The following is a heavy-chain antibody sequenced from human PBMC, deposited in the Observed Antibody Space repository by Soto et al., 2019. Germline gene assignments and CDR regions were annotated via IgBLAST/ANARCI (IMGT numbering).Heavy chain of an antibody. CDR1: GFTFSSYA. J-gene: IGHJ4*02. CDR2: ISGSGGST. Sequence: GGSLRLSCAASGFTFSSYAMSWVRQAPGKGLEWVSAISGSGGSTYYADSVKGRFTISRDNSKNTLYLQMNSLRAEDTAVYYCAKDCLSGSYLCYFDYWGQGTLVTVSS. D-gene: IGHD1-26*01. V-gene: IGHV3-23*01. CDR3: AKDCLSGSYLCYFDY.